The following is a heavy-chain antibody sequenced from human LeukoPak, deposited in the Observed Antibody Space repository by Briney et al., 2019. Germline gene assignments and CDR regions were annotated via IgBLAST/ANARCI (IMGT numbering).Heavy chain of an antibody. CDR3: ARQLETTSWFDY. J-gene: IGHJ4*01. D-gene: IGHD2-2*01. V-gene: IGHV1-2*06. Sequence: ASVKVSCKASGYTFGDYYLHWVRLAPGQGLEWMGRISPNSGGTDYAQKFQGKVTMTRDASISTVYMDLNRLRSDDTAIYYCARQLETTSWFDYWGQEPWSSSPQ. CDR2: ISPNSGGT. CDR1: GYTFGDYY.